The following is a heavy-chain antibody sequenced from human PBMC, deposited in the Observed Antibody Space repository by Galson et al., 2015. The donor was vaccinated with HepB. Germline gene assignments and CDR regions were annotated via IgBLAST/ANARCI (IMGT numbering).Heavy chain of an antibody. V-gene: IGHV3-74*01. CDR1: GYTFTSYY. J-gene: IGHJ4*02. Sequence: SCKASGYTFTSYYMHWVRQAPGQGLVWVSRINSDGSSTTYADSVKGRFTISRDNAKNTLYLQMNSLRAEDTAVYYCASRGIAAAGRHVYYFDYWGQGTLVTVSS. D-gene: IGHD6-13*01. CDR2: INSDGSST. CDR3: ASRGIAAAGRHVYYFDY.